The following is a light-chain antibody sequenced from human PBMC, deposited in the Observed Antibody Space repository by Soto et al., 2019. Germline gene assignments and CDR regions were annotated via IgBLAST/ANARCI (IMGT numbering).Light chain of an antibody. J-gene: IGKJ1*01. CDR3: QQYNSYPWT. Sequence: DIQMTQSPSTLSASVGDRVTITCRASQSISSWLAWYQQKPGKAPKLLIYDASSLESGLPSRFSGSGSGTEFTLTISSLQPDDFATYYCQQYNSYPWTFGQGNKVEIK. CDR2: DAS. CDR1: QSISSW. V-gene: IGKV1-5*01.